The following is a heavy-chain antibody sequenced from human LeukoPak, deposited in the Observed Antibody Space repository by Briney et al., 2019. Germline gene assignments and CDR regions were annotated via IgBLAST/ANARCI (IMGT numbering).Heavy chain of an antibody. Sequence: ASVNVSCTASGYTFTSYYMHWVRQAPGQGLEWMGIINPSGGSTSYAQKFQGRVTMTRDTSTSTVYMELSSLRSEDTAVYYCARARLAAAVRSGGCNYWGQGTLVTVSS. V-gene: IGHV1-46*01. CDR2: INPSGGST. CDR3: ARARLAAAVRSGGCNY. J-gene: IGHJ4*02. D-gene: IGHD6-13*01. CDR1: GYTFTSYY.